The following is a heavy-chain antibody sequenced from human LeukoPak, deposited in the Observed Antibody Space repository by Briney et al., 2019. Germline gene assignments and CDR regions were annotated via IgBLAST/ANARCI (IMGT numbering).Heavy chain of an antibody. CDR3: ARLLWYFDL. CDR2: FYYSGST. V-gene: IGHV4-39*01. J-gene: IGHJ2*01. Sequence: SETLSLTCTVSGGSISSSSYYWGWIRQPPGKGLEWIGSFYYSGSTYYNPSLKSRVTISVDTSKNQFSLKLSSVTAADTAVYYCARLLWYFDLWGRGTLVTVSS. CDR1: GGSISSSSYY.